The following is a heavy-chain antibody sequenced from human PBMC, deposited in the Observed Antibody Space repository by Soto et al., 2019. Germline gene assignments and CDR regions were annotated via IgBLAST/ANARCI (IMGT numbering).Heavy chain of an antibody. J-gene: IGHJ4*02. Sequence: ASVKVSCKVSGYTLTELSMHWVRQAPGKGLEWMGGFDPEDGETIYAQKFQGRVTMTEDTSTDTAYMELSSLRSEDTAVYYCATDLFLWLRSDYWGQGTLVTVSS. D-gene: IGHD5-12*01. CDR3: ATDLFLWLRSDY. CDR1: GYTLTELS. V-gene: IGHV1-24*01. CDR2: FDPEDGET.